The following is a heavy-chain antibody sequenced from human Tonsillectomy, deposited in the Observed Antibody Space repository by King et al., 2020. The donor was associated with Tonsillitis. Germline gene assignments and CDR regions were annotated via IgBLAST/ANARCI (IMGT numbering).Heavy chain of an antibody. CDR2: INPGDGST. CDR3: ARADGHSYGLVGDY. CDR1: GYTFTSYY. V-gene: IGHV1-46*01. D-gene: IGHD5-18*01. J-gene: IGHJ4*02. Sequence: VQLVESGAEVKKPGASVKVSCKASGYTFTSYYMHWVRQAPGQGLEWMGIINPGDGSTSYAQKIQGRVAMTRDTSTSTVYMELSSLRSEDTAVYYCARADGHSYGLVGDYWGQGTLVTVSS.